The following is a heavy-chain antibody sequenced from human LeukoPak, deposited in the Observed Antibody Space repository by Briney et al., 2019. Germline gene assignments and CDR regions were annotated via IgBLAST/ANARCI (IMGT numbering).Heavy chain of an antibody. D-gene: IGHD4-23*01. V-gene: IGHV5-51*01. Sequence: GESLKISCKGSGYSFTSYWIGWVRQMPGKGLEWMGIIYPGDSDTRYSPSFQGQVTISADKSISTAYLQWSSLKASDTAMYYCARHRLEMTTVVTPLFDLWGRGTLVTVSS. CDR1: GYSFTSYW. J-gene: IGHJ2*01. CDR3: ARHRLEMTTVVTPLFDL. CDR2: IYPGDSDT.